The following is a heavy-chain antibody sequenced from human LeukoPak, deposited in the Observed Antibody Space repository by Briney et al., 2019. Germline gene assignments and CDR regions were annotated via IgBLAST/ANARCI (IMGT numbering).Heavy chain of an antibody. CDR2: IIPIFGTA. J-gene: IGHJ4*02. CDR3: AARGYYDSSGYYLDFDY. Sequence: ASVKVSCKASGGTFSSYAISWVRQAPGQGLEWMGGIIPIFGTANYAQKFQGRVTITTDESTSTAYMELSGLRSEDTAVYYCAARGYYDSSGYYLDFDYWGQGTLVTVSS. CDR1: GGTFSSYA. D-gene: IGHD3-22*01. V-gene: IGHV1-69*05.